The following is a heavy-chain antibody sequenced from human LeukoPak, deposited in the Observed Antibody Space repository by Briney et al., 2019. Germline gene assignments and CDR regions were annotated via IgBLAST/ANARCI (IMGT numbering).Heavy chain of an antibody. J-gene: IGHJ4*02. V-gene: IGHV4-39*01. CDR3: ARQGVNYYFDY. CDR2: IYYNGGT. Sequence: PSETLSLTCTVSGGSTRSSSYFWGWIRQPPGKGLEWIGSIYYNGGTYYNPPLKSRITISVDTSENHFSLKLSSVTAADTAVYYCARQGVNYYFDYWGQGTLVTVSS. CDR1: GGSTRSSSYF. D-gene: IGHD1-7*01.